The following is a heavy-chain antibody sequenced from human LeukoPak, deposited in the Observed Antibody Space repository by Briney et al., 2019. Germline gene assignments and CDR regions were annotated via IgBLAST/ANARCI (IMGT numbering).Heavy chain of an antibody. CDR1: GSTFDDYA. D-gene: IGHD3-10*01. J-gene: IGHJ4*02. CDR3: AKDMAAYYYSSGNIDY. CDR2: ISWDGGST. Sequence: PGGSLRLSCAASGSTFDDYAMHWVRQAPGKGLEWVSLISWDGGSTYYADSVKGRFTISRDNSKNSLYLQMNSLRAEDTALYYCAKDMAAYYYSSGNIDYWGQGTLVTVSS. V-gene: IGHV3-43D*03.